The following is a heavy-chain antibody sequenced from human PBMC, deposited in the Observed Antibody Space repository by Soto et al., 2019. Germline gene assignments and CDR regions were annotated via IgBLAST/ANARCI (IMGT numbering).Heavy chain of an antibody. CDR3: ARSVQWLGNYYGMDV. V-gene: IGHV4-39*01. D-gene: IGHD6-19*01. CDR1: GGSISSSSYY. Sequence: SETLSLTCTVSGGSISSSSYYWGWIRQPPGKGLEWIGSIYYSGSTYYNPSLKSRVTISVDTSKNQFSLKLSSVTAADTAVYYCARSVQWLGNYYGMDVWGQGTTVTVSS. J-gene: IGHJ6*02. CDR2: IYYSGST.